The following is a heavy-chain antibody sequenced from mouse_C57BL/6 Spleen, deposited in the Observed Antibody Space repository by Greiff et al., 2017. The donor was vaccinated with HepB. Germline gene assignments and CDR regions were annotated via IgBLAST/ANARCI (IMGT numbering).Heavy chain of an antibody. V-gene: IGHV1-39*01. D-gene: IGHD1-1*01. J-gene: IGHJ4*01. CDR3: ARRRNSHYYGSSYDAMDY. Sequence: VHVKQSGPELVKPGASVKISCKASGYSFTDYNMNWVKQSNGKSLEWIGVINPNYGTTSYNQKFKGKATLTVDQSSSTAYMQLNSLTSEDSAVYYCARRRNSHYYGSSYDAMDYWGQGTSVTVSS. CDR1: GYSFTDYN. CDR2: INPNYGTT.